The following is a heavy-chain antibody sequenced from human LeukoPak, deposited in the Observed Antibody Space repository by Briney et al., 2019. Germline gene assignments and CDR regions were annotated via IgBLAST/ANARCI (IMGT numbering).Heavy chain of an antibody. CDR3: ARDSGGKGYDAFDI. J-gene: IGHJ3*02. D-gene: IGHD4-23*01. CDR1: GFTFSSYS. Sequence: GGPLRLSCAASGFTFSSYSMNWVRQAPGKGLEWVSSISSSSSYIYYADSVKGRFTISRDNAKNSLYLQMNSLRAEDTAVYYCARDSGGKGYDAFDIWGQGTMVTVSS. V-gene: IGHV3-21*01. CDR2: ISSSSSYI.